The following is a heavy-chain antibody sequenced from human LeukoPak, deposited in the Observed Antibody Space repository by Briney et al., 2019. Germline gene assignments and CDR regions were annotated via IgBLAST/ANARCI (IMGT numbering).Heavy chain of an antibody. J-gene: IGHJ5*02. Sequence: SETLSLTCTVSGYSISNGYYWGWIRQPPGKGLEWIGSIYHSGSIYYNPSLKSRVTISVDTSKNQLSLKLSSVTAADTAVYYCAREEPATLGYCSGGSCYSGGNWFDPWGQGTLVTVSS. V-gene: IGHV4-38-2*02. D-gene: IGHD2-15*01. CDR1: GYSISNGYY. CDR3: AREEPATLGYCSGGSCYSGGNWFDP. CDR2: IYHSGSI.